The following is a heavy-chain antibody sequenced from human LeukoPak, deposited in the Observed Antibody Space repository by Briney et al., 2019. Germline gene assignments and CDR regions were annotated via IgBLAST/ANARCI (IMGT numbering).Heavy chain of an antibody. CDR2: ISYDGSNK. CDR1: GFTFSSYA. V-gene: IGHV3-30-3*01. CDR3: ARDRPHYDFPYFQH. J-gene: IGHJ1*01. D-gene: IGHD3-22*01. Sequence: GGSLRLSCAASGFTFSSYAMHWVRQAPGKGLEWVAVISYDGSNKYYADSVKGRFTISRDNSKNTLYLQMNSLRAEDTAVYYCARDRPHYDFPYFQHWGQGTLVTVSS.